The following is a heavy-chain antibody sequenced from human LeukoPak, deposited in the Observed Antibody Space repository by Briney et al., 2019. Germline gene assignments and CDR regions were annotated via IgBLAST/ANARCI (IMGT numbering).Heavy chain of an antibody. CDR3: ANSDQHVPGVF. CDR2: ISGGAGST. D-gene: IGHD3-16*01. Sequence: GGSLRLSCAASGFTLINYAMTWVRRAPGKGLEWVSTISGGAGSTYYADSVKGRFTISSDNSKNTLYLQMNSLRAEDTALCFCANSDQHVPGVFWGQGTLVTASS. J-gene: IGHJ4*02. V-gene: IGHV3-23*01. CDR1: GFTLINYA.